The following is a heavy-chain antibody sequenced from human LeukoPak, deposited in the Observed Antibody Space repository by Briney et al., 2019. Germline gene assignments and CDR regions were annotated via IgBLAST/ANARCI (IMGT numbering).Heavy chain of an antibody. CDR3: ARDTSGGPHFDY. CDR2: ISAYNRDT. J-gene: IGHJ4*02. V-gene: IGHV1-18*01. CDR1: GYTFTSYG. D-gene: IGHD4-23*01. Sequence: GAPVKASCKASGYTFTSYGISWVRQSPGQGLEWVGWISAYNRDTNYAQKVQGRVTLTTDTSTTTAYMELRSLRSDDTAVYYCARDTSGGPHFDYWGQGTLVTVTS.